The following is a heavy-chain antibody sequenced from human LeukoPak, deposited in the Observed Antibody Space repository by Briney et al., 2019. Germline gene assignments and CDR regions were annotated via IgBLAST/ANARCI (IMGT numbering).Heavy chain of an antibody. CDR2: IWYDGTNK. Sequence: GRSLRLSRAASGFTFSTYGMHWVRQAPGRGLEWVAVIWYDGTNKYYGDSVKGRFTISRDNSKNTLYLQMNSLRAEDTAVYYCARAVGPFDYWGQGTLVTVSS. CDR1: GFTFSTYG. V-gene: IGHV3-33*01. CDR3: ARAVGPFDY. J-gene: IGHJ4*02.